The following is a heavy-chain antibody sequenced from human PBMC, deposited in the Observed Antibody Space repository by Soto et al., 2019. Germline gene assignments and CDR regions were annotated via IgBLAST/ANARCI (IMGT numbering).Heavy chain of an antibody. CDR3: ASLSRWFGRGRTDY. V-gene: IGHV4-39*01. CDR1: GGSISSSSYY. D-gene: IGHD3-10*01. CDR2: IYYSGST. J-gene: IGHJ4*02. Sequence: QLQLQESGPGLVKPSETLSLTCTVSGGSISSSSYYWGWIRQPPGKGLEWIGSIYYSGSTYYNPSLKSRVTISVDTSKNQFSLKLSSVTAADTAVYYCASLSRWFGRGRTDYWGQGTLVTVSS.